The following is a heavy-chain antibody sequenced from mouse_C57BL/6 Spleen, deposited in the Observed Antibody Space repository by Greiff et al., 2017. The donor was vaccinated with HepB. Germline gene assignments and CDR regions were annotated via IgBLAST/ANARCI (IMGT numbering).Heavy chain of an antibody. CDR2: INPNNGGT. D-gene: IGHD1-1*01. V-gene: IGHV1-26*01. CDR3: ATYYGSSWYFDG. CDR1: GYTFTDYY. Sequence: EVQLQQSGPELVKPGASVKISCKASGYTFTDYYMNWVKQSHGKSLEGIGDINPNNGGTSYNQKFKGKATLTVDKSSSTAYMVLRSLTSEDSAVYYCATYYGSSWYFDGWGTRTTVTVSS. J-gene: IGHJ1*03.